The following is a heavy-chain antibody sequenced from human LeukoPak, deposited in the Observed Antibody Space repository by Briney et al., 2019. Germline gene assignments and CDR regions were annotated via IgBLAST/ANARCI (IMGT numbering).Heavy chain of an antibody. J-gene: IGHJ4*02. CDR3: ARTYSSSSHFDY. Sequence: SETLSLTCAVYGGSISGYYWSWIRQPPGKGLEWIAEIHHSGSTKYNPSLKSRVAISVDTSKNQFSLKVSSVTAADTAVYYCARTYSSSSHFDYWGQGTLVTVSS. D-gene: IGHD6-6*01. CDR1: GGSISGYY. CDR2: IHHSGST. V-gene: IGHV4-34*01.